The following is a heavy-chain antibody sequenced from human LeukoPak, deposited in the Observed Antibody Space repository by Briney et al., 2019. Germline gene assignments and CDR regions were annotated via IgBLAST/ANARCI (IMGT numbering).Heavy chain of an antibody. CDR3: AREEYDSNGYPFFDI. CDR1: GYTFTNFY. V-gene: IGHV1-46*04. D-gene: IGHD3-22*01. CDR2: IHPSGGST. J-gene: IGHJ3*02. Sequence: ASVKVSCKASGYTFTNFYMHWVRQSPGQGLEWMGRIHPSGGSTSYAQKLHGRVTMTSDTSINTLYMELNSLASEDTAVYYCAREEYDSNGYPFFDIWGQGTMVTASS.